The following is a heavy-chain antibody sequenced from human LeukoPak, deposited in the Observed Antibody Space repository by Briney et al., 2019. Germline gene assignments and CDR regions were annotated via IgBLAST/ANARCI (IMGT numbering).Heavy chain of an antibody. D-gene: IGHD2-2*01. V-gene: IGHV4-59*08. CDR2: IYYSGST. J-gene: IGHJ4*02. Sequence: SETLSLTCTVSGGSISSYYWSWIRQPPGKGLEWIGYIYYSGSTNYNPSLKSRVTISVDTSKNQFSLKLSSVTAADTAVYYCARRPSSWNFDSWGQGTLVTVSS. CDR1: GGSISSYY. CDR3: ARRPSSWNFDS.